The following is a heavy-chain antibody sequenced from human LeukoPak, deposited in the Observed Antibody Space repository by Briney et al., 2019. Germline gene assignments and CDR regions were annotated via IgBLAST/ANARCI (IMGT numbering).Heavy chain of an antibody. V-gene: IGHV4-59*01. D-gene: IGHD1-26*01. CDR1: VVSISTYY. CDR3: ARISYRAFDI. J-gene: IGHJ3*02. Sequence: SETLSLTCTVSVVSISTYYWSWIRQPPGKGLEWIGHIYYSGTTNYNPSLKSRVTISVDTSKNQFSLNLRSVPAADMAVFYCARISYRAFDIWGQGTMVTVSS. CDR2: IYYSGTT.